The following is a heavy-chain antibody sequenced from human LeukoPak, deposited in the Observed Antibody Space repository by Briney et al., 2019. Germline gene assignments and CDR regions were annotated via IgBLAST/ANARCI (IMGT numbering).Heavy chain of an antibody. Sequence: GGSLRLSCAASGFTLSSYGMHWVRQAPGKGLGWVAVISYDGSNKYYADSVKGRFTISRDNSKNTLYLQMNSLRAEDTAVYYCAKDRNRGYSYGSHDAFDIWGQGTMVTVSS. J-gene: IGHJ3*02. CDR1: GFTLSSYG. V-gene: IGHV3-30*18. D-gene: IGHD5-18*01. CDR2: ISYDGSNK. CDR3: AKDRNRGYSYGSHDAFDI.